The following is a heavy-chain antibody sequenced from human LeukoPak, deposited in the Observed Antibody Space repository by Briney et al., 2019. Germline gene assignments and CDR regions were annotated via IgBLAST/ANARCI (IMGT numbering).Heavy chain of an antibody. J-gene: IGHJ5*02. D-gene: IGHD6-13*01. Sequence: GASVKVSCKASGYTFSSYDINWVRQATGQGLEWMGWMNPNSGNTGYAQKFQDRVTMPRNTSISTAYMELSSLRSEDTAVYYCARGKYSSSWHNWFDPWGQGTLVTVSS. CDR3: ARGKYSSSWHNWFDP. CDR1: GYTFSSYD. CDR2: MNPNSGNT. V-gene: IGHV1-8*01.